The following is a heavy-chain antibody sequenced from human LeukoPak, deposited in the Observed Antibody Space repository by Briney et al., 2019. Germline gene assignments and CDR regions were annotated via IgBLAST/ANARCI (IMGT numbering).Heavy chain of an antibody. D-gene: IGHD5-24*01. V-gene: IGHV3-30-3*01. Sequence: GGSLRLSCAASGFTFSSYAMHWVRQAPGKGLEWVAVISYDGSNKYYADSVKGRFTISRDNSKNTLYLQMNSLRAEDTAVYYCARDFRADPHLKDAFDIWGQGTMVTVSS. CDR3: ARDFRADPHLKDAFDI. J-gene: IGHJ3*02. CDR2: ISYDGSNK. CDR1: GFTFSSYA.